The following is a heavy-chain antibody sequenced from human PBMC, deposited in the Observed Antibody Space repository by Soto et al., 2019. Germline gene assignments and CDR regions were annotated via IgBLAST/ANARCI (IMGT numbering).Heavy chain of an antibody. CDR1: GFTFSSYG. V-gene: IGHV3-30*03. D-gene: IGHD3-22*01. CDR2: ISYDGSNK. Sequence: GGSLRLSCAASGFTFSSYGMHWVRQAPGKGLEWVAVISYDGSNKYYADSVKGRFTISRDNSKNTLYLQMNSLRAEDTAVYYCAILRDSSDIPLQNYYYGMDVWGQGTTVTVSS. CDR3: AILRDSSDIPLQNYYYGMDV. J-gene: IGHJ6*02.